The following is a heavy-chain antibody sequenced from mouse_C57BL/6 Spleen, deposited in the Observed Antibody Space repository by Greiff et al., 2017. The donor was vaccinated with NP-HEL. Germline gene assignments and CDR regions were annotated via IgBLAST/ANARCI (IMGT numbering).Heavy chain of an antibody. Sequence: VKLQESGAELVKPGASVKISCKASGYAFSSYWMNWVKQRPGKGLEWIGQIYPGDGDTNYNGKFKGKATLTADKSSSTAYMQLSSLTSEDSAVYFCAREDYDEGYYAMDYWGQGTSVTVSS. V-gene: IGHV1-80*01. D-gene: IGHD2-4*01. CDR2: IYPGDGDT. J-gene: IGHJ4*01. CDR3: AREDYDEGYYAMDY. CDR1: GYAFSSYW.